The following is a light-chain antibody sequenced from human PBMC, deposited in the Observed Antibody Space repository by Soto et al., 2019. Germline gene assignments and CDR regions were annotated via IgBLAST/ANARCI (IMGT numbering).Light chain of an antibody. CDR2: KAS. CDR3: QHYNSWA. V-gene: IGKV1-5*03. J-gene: IGKJ1*01. Sequence: QMTQSPSTLSASVGERVTITCRVSQTIGAFLAWYQLKPGKAPNLLISKASNLQDGVPSRFSGSGSGTEFTLTITSLQPDDFATYYCQHYNSWAFGQGTKVEIK. CDR1: QTIGAF.